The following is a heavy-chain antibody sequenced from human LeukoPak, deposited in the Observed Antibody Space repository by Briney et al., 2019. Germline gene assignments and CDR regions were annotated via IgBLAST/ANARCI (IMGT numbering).Heavy chain of an antibody. D-gene: IGHD6-13*01. CDR2: IKQDGSEK. Sequence: GGSLRLSCAASGFTFSSYWMSWVRQAPGKGLEWVANIKQDGSEKYYVDSVKGRFTISRDNAKNSLYLQMNSLRAEDTAVYYCARVDIQQLAGSYFDYWGQGTLVTVSS. J-gene: IGHJ4*02. CDR1: GFTFSSYW. V-gene: IGHV3-7*03. CDR3: ARVDIQQLAGSYFDY.